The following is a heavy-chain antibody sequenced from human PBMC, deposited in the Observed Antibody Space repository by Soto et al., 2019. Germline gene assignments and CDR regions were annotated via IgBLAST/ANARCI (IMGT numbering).Heavy chain of an antibody. D-gene: IGHD5-18*01. CDR3: ARDRIQLGPRVDYYYYYGMDV. CDR1: GYTFTSYY. J-gene: IGHJ6*02. Sequence: ASVKVSCKASGYTFTSYYMHWVRQAPGQGLEWMGIINPSGGSTSYAQKFQGRVPMTRDTSTSTVYMELSSLRSEDTAVYYCARDRIQLGPRVDYYYYYGMDVWGQGTTVTVS. V-gene: IGHV1-46*01. CDR2: INPSGGST.